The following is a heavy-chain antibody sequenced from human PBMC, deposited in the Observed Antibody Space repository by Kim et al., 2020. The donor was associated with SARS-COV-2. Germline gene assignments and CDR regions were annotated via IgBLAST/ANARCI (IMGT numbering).Heavy chain of an antibody. V-gene: IGHV4-34*01. J-gene: IGHJ4*02. CDR3: ARFSGSGKGLDY. Sequence: NHNPSLQSRVTISVDTSKNPFSLKLSSVAAADTAVYYCARFSGSGKGLDYWGQGTLVTVSS. D-gene: IGHD3-10*01.